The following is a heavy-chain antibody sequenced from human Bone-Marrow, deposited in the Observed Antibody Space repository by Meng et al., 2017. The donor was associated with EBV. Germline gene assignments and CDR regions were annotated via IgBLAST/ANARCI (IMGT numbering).Heavy chain of an antibody. J-gene: IGHJ4*02. CDR2: FIHIRGEP. CDR1: GGNLRRSA. V-gene: IGHV1-69*01. Sequence: AQAVKSRAEVMKHVCSVKVTCVGSGGNLRRSASSWMRQAPGKGLEWMVGFIHIRGEPNYDQKFQSRVTITADESTSTSYMELSSLTSDDTALYYWARESGRGYSSDYWGQGTLVTVSS. CDR3: ARESGRGYSSDY. D-gene: IGHD5-18*01.